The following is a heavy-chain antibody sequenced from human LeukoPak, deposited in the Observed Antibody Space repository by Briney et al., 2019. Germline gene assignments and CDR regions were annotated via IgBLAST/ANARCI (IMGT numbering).Heavy chain of an antibody. V-gene: IGHV7-4-1*02. CDR2: INTNTGNP. J-gene: IGHJ5*02. CDR1: GYTFTGYY. D-gene: IGHD3-10*01. CDR3: AREDGSGSYYNWFDP. Sequence: ASVKVSCKASGYTFTGYYMHWVRQAPGQGLEWMGWINTNTGNPTYAQGFTGRFVFSLDTSVSTAYLQISSLKAEDTAVYYCAREDGSGSYYNWFDPWGQGTLVTVSS.